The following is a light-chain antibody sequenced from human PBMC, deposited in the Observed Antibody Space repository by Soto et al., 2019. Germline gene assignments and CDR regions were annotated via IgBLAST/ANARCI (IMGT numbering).Light chain of an antibody. CDR3: SSYTTSSTMV. Sequence: QSALTQPASVSGSPGQSITVSCTGTSSNFANYKYVSWFQQHPGKAPKLIIFDVSYRPSGASNRVSGSLSGNTASLTISGLLAEDEADYYCSSYTTSSTMVFGGGTKLTVL. CDR2: DVS. CDR1: SSNFANYKY. J-gene: IGLJ2*01. V-gene: IGLV2-14*03.